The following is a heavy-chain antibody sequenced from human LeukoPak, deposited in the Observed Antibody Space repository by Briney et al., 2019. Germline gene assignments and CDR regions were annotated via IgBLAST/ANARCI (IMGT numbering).Heavy chain of an antibody. CDR1: GGCISSGGYY. CDR2: IYHSGST. CDR3: ARLGSEWELLTWPIDY. V-gene: IGHV4-30-2*01. D-gene: IGHD1-26*01. Sequence: SETLSLTCTVSGGCISSGGYYWSWIRQPPGKGVEWIGYIYHSGSTYYNPSLKSRVTISVDTSKNQFSLKLSSVTAADTAVYCCARLGSEWELLTWPIDYWGQGTLVTVSS. J-gene: IGHJ4*02.